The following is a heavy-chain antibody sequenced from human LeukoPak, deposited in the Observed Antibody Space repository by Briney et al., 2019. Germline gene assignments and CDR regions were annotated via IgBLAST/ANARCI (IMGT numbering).Heavy chain of an antibody. Sequence: QAGGSLRLSCAASGFTFSSYAMSWVRQAPGRGLEWVSAISGSGDSTYYGDSVKGRFTISRDNSKNTLYLQMNSLRAEDTAVYYCARSPGYIVEWGQGTLVSVSS. CDR2: ISGSGDST. J-gene: IGHJ4*02. V-gene: IGHV3-23*01. CDR3: ARSPGYIVE. CDR1: GFTFSSYA. D-gene: IGHD5-12*01.